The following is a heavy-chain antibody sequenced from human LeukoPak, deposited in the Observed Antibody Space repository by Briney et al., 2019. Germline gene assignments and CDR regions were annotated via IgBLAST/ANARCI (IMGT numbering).Heavy chain of an antibody. CDR1: GFTFSSYG. D-gene: IGHD1-7*01. CDR2: IWYDGSNK. Sequence: GRSLRLSCAASGFTFSSYGMHWVRQAPGKGLEWVAVIWYDGSNKYYADSVKGRFTISGDNAKNSVYLQVSRLRVEDTAVYYCARELADNYNYGAEGAFDIWGQGTMVTVSS. V-gene: IGHV3-33*01. CDR3: ARELADNYNYGAEGAFDI. J-gene: IGHJ3*02.